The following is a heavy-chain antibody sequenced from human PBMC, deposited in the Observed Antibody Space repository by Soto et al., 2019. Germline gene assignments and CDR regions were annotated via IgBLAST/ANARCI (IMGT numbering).Heavy chain of an antibody. V-gene: IGHV1-18*01. J-gene: IGHJ4*02. Sequence: ASVKVSCTASGYTFTSYGISWVRQAPGQGLEWMGWISAYNGNTNYAQKLQGRVTMTTDTSTSTAYMELRSLRSDDTAVYYCAGGARGYCSSTSCLAFDYWGQGTLVTVSS. CDR3: AGGARGYCSSTSCLAFDY. D-gene: IGHD2-2*01. CDR1: GYTFTSYG. CDR2: ISAYNGNT.